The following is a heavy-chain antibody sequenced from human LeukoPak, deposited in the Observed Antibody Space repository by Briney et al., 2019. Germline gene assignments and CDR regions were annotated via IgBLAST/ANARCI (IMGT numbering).Heavy chain of an antibody. V-gene: IGHV3-23*01. CDR2: IGRGGGAT. Sequence: GGSLRLSCAASGFTFSSYAMSWVRQSPGKGLEWVSVIGRGGGATYYADSVKGRFTISRDNSKNTLYLQMNSLRAEDTALYYCAKHYYDSGRWTFDIWGQGTTVTVSS. CDR1: GFTFSSYA. J-gene: IGHJ3*02. CDR3: AKHYYDSGRWTFDI. D-gene: IGHD3-10*01.